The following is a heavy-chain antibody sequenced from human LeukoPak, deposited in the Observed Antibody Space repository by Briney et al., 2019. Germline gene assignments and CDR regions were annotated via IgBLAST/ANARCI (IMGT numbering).Heavy chain of an antibody. D-gene: IGHD6-6*01. CDR3: TTWIEYSSSWITLGQGGIENF. Sequence: PGGSLRLSCAASGFTFSNAWMSWVRQAPGKGLKWVGRIKSKTNGGTTDYAAPVKGRFTISRDDSKNTLYLQMNSLKTDDTAVYYCTTWIEYSSSWITLGQGGIENFWGQGTLVTVSS. J-gene: IGHJ4*02. CDR2: IKSKTNGGTT. V-gene: IGHV3-15*01. CDR1: GFTFSNAW.